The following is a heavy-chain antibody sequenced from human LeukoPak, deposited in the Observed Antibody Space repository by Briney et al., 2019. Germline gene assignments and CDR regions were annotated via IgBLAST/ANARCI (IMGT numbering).Heavy chain of an antibody. D-gene: IGHD3-10*01. J-gene: IGHJ3*02. CDR3: ARARGTMVDAFDI. V-gene: IGHV3-48*01. CDR2: ISSSSSSI. CDR1: GFTFSIFS. Sequence: GESLKISCAASGFTFSIFSMNWVRQAPGKGLEWVSYISSSSSSIYYADSVKGRFTVSRDNAKNSLYLQMNSLRAEDTAVFYCARARGTMVDAFDIWGQGTMVTVSS.